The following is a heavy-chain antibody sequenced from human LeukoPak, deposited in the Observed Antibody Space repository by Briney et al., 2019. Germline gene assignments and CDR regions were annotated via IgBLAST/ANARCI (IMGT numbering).Heavy chain of an antibody. V-gene: IGHV1-69*04. CDR1: GGTFSSYA. Sequence: SVKVSFKASGGTFSSYAISWVRQAPGQGLEWMGRIIPILGIANYAQKFQGRVTITADKSTSTAYMELSSLRSEDTAVYYCARFGYDNLDYWGQGTLVTVSS. D-gene: IGHD5-12*01. J-gene: IGHJ4*02. CDR3: ARFGYDNLDY. CDR2: IIPILGIA.